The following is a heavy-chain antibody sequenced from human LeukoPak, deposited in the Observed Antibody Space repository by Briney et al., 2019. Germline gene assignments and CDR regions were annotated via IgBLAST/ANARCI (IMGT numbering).Heavy chain of an antibody. D-gene: IGHD5-12*01. CDR2: INTDASSI. V-gene: IGHV3-74*01. J-gene: IGHJ4*02. CDR1: GFTISNYW. CDR3: ARASATLVGRYSGYDRFTFDY. Sequence: GGSLRLSCAASGFTISNYWMHWVRQTPGKGLVWVSRINTDASSIRYADSVKGRFTISRDNSKNTVYLQMNSLRAEDTALYYCARASATLVGRYSGYDRFTFDYWGQGTLVTVSS.